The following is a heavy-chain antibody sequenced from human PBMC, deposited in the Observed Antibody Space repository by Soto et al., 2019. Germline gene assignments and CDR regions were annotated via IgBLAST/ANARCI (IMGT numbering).Heavy chain of an antibody. CDR1: GGTFSSYT. CDR3: ALNPKSTAMDTRFDY. V-gene: IGHV1-69*02. D-gene: IGHD5-18*01. J-gene: IGHJ4*02. CDR2: IIPILGIA. Sequence: QVQLVQSGAEVKKPGSSVKVSCKASGGTFSSYTISWVRQAPGQGLEWMGRIIPILGIANYAQKFQGRVTITADKSTSTAYMELSSLRSEDTAVYYCALNPKSTAMDTRFDYWGQGTLVTVSS.